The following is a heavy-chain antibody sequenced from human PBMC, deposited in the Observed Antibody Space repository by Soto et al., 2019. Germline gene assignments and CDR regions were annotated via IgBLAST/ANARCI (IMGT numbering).Heavy chain of an antibody. D-gene: IGHD3-16*01. V-gene: IGHV1-18*01. CDR2: INTYNGNT. CDR3: AMVDVYVTPSPQDV. J-gene: IGHJ6*02. CDR1: GYTFTRYG. Sequence: QVQLVQSGAEVKNPGASVKVSCKASGYTFTRYGIGWARQAPGQGLEWMGWINTYNGNTNYAQNVQGSVTMTTDTSTSTAYMKLRSLRSNDTAIYYCAMVDVYVTPSPQDVWGQGTTVIVSS.